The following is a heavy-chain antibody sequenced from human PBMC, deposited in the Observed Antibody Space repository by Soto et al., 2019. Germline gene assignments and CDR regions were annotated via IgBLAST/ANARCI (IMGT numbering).Heavy chain of an antibody. D-gene: IGHD3-10*01. CDR2: IYYSGST. V-gene: IGHV4-59*01. J-gene: IGHJ6*02. Sequence: SETLSLTCTVSGGSISSYYWSWIRQPPVKGLEWIGYIYYSGSTNYNPSLKSRVTISVDTSKNQFSLKLSSVIAADTAVYYCARGRASGSSSYYYGMDVWGQGTTVTVSS. CDR3: ARGRASGSSSYYYGMDV. CDR1: GGSISSYY.